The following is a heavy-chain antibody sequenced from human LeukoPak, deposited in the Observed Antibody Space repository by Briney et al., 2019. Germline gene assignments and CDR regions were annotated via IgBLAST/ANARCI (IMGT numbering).Heavy chain of an antibody. Sequence: SVKVSCKASGGTFSSYAISWVRQAPGQGLEWMGGIIPIFGTANYAQKFQGRVTITTDESTSTAYMELSSLSSEDTAVYYCAKAAARSHDAFDIWGQGAMVTVSS. D-gene: IGHD2-2*01. J-gene: IGHJ3*02. CDR2: IIPIFGTA. V-gene: IGHV1-69*05. CDR1: GGTFSSYA. CDR3: AKAAARSHDAFDI.